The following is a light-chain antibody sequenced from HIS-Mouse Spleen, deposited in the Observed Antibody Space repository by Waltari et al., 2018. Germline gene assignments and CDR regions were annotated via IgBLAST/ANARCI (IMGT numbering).Light chain of an antibody. Sequence: VSPGQTARITCSGDALPKKYAYWYQQKSGQAPVLVIYEDSKRPSGIPERFSGSSSATMATLTISGAQVEDEADYYCYSTDSSGNHRVFGGGTKLTVL. J-gene: IGLJ2*01. CDR1: ALPKKY. V-gene: IGLV3-10*01. CDR2: EDS. CDR3: YSTDSSGNHRV.